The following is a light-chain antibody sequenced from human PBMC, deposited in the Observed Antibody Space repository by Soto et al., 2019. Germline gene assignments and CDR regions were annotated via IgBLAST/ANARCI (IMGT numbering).Light chain of an antibody. CDR1: QSISNW. Sequence: DIQMTQSTSTLPASLGDRVTITCRASQSISNWLAWYQQKPGTAPKLLIYDASSLESGVPSRFSGSGYGTEFNLTISSLQTDDFATYYCQQYNSYSGTFGQGTKVDIK. J-gene: IGKJ1*01. CDR3: QQYNSYSGT. CDR2: DAS. V-gene: IGKV1-5*01.